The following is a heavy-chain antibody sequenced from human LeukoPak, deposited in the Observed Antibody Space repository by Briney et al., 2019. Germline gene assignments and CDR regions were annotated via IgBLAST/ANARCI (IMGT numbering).Heavy chain of an antibody. Sequence: ASVKVSCKASSYTFTSYGISWVRQAPGQGLEWMGWISAYSGDTNYAQKFQGRVTMTRSTSISTAYMELSSLRSEDTAVYYCARGAGVNLLYWGQGTLVTVSS. J-gene: IGHJ4*02. CDR3: ARGAGVNLLY. CDR1: SYTFTSYG. V-gene: IGHV1-8*01. CDR2: ISAYSGDT. D-gene: IGHD7-27*01.